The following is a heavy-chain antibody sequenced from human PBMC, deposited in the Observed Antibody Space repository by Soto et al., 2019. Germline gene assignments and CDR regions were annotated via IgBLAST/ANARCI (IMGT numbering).Heavy chain of an antibody. CDR1: GFTFSSYG. V-gene: IGHV3-30*18. CDR3: AKDEGYSSSSGVIDY. J-gene: IGHJ4*02. D-gene: IGHD6-6*01. Sequence: PGGSLRLSCAASGFTFSSYGMHWVRQAPGKGLEWVAVISYDGSNKYYADSVKGRFTISRDNSKNTLYLQMNSLRAEDTAVYYCAKDEGYSSSSGVIDYWGQGTLVTVSS. CDR2: ISYDGSNK.